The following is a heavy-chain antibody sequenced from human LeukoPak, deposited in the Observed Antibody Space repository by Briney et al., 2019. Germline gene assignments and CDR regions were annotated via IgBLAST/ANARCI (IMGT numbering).Heavy chain of an antibody. CDR1: GYTFTGYY. D-gene: IGHD3-9*01. V-gene: IGHV1-2*02. CDR3: AGVLTSYYYYGMDV. Sequence: ASVKVSCKASGYTFTGYYMHWVRQAPGQGLEWMGWINPNSGGTNYAQKFQGRVTMTRDTSISTAYMELSRLRSDDTAVYYCAGVLTSYYYYGMDVWGQGTTVTVSS. J-gene: IGHJ6*02. CDR2: INPNSGGT.